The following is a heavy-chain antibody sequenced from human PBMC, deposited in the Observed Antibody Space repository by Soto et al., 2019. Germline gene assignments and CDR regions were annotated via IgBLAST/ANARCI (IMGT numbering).Heavy chain of an antibody. CDR1: GFTFSSYA. D-gene: IGHD3-3*01. J-gene: IGHJ4*02. CDR3: AQARYYDFWSGYYFDD. V-gene: IGHV3-23*01. CDR2: ISGSGGST. Sequence: GGSLRLSCAASGFTFSSYAMSWVRQAPGKGLEWVSAISGSGGSTYYADSVKGRFTISRDNSKNTLYLQMNSLRAEDTAVYYCAQARYYDFWSGYYFDDWGQGTLVTVSS.